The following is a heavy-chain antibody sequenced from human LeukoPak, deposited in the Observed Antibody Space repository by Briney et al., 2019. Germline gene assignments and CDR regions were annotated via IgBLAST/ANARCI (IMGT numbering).Heavy chain of an antibody. J-gene: IGHJ4*02. V-gene: IGHV1-2*02. CDR1: GYTFTGYX. CDR3: ARAWLRSGSYYPRYYFDY. Sequence: ASVKVSCXXSGYTFTGYXXXXXXXXPXXXXXXXXXXXXXSXGTNXAQKFQGRVTMTRDTSISTAYMELSRLRSDDTAVYYCARAWLRSGSYYPRYYFDYWGQGTLVTVSS. CDR2: XXXXSXGT. D-gene: IGHD1-26*01.